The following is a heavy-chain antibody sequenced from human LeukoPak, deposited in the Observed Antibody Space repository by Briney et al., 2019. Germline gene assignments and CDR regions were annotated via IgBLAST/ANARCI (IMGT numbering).Heavy chain of an antibody. CDR3: AKDRGFGELTFDY. D-gene: IGHD3-10*01. Sequence: GGSLRLSCAASGFTFSSYGMDSVRQAPGKGLEWVAVIWYDGSNKYYADSVKGRFTISRDNSKNTLYLQMNSLRAEDTAVYYCAKDRGFGELTFDYWGQGTLVTVSS. CDR1: GFTFSSYG. J-gene: IGHJ4*02. V-gene: IGHV3-33*06. CDR2: IWYDGSNK.